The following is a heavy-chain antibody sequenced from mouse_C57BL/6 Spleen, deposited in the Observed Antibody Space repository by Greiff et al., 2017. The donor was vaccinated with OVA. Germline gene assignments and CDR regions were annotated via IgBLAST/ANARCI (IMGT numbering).Heavy chain of an antibody. CDR1: GYSITSGYY. CDR2: ISYDGSN. Sequence: DVKLQESGPGLVKPSQSLSLTCSVTGYSITSGYYWNWIRQFPGNKLEWMGYISYDGSNNYNPSLKNRSSITRDTSKNQFFLKLNSVTTEDTATYYCARRGGYYAMDYWGQGTSVTVSS. CDR3: ARRGGYYAMDY. J-gene: IGHJ4*01. V-gene: IGHV3-6*01.